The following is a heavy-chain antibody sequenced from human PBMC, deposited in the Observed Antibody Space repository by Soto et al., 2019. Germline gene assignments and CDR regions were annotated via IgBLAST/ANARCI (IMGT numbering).Heavy chain of an antibody. CDR3: ARDWHYGGNWNWFDP. V-gene: IGHV1-3*01. CDR2: INAGSGNT. Sequence: ASVKVSCKASGYTFTSYAMHWVRQAPGQRLEWMGWINAGSGNTKYSQKFQGRVTITRDTSASTAYMELSSLRSEDTAVYYCARDWHYGGNWNWFDPWGQGTLVTVSS. J-gene: IGHJ5*02. D-gene: IGHD4-17*01. CDR1: GYTFTSYA.